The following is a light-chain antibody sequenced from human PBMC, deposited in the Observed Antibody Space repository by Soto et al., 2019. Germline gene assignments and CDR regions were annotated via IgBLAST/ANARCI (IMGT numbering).Light chain of an antibody. V-gene: IGKV1-39*01. Sequence: DIQMTQSPSSLSASVGDRVTITCRASQSISSYLNWYQQKPGQAPKLLIYAACSLQSGVPSRLSGSGSGTDFTLTISSLQPEDFATYYCQQSYSTPGTFGQGTKVEIK. CDR2: AAC. CDR3: QQSYSTPGT. J-gene: IGKJ1*01. CDR1: QSISSY.